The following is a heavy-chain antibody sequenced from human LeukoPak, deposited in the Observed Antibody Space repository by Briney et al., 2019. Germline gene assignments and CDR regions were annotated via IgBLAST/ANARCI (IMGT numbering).Heavy chain of an antibody. V-gene: IGHV4-34*01. CDR1: GGSFSGYY. CDR3: ARSIRFDS. CDR2: INHSGST. Sequence: SETLSLTCAVYGGSFSGYYWSWIRQPPGKGLEWIGEINHSGSTNYNPSLKSRVTISVDTSKNQFSLKLSSVTAADTAVYYCARSIRFDSWGQGSLVTVSA. J-gene: IGHJ5*01.